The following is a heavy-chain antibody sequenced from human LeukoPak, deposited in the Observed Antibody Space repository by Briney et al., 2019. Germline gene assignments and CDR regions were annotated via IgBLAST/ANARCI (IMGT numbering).Heavy chain of an antibody. V-gene: IGHV4-39*07. Sequence: PSETLSLTCTVSGGSISSSSYYWGWIRQPPGKGLEWIGEINHSGSTNYNPSLKSRVTISVDTSKNQFSLKLSSVTAADTAVYYCARLSSPLTPYYYGSGSWFRRGGHYFDYWGQGTLVTVSS. D-gene: IGHD3-10*01. CDR1: GGSISSSSYY. CDR3: ARLSSPLTPYYYGSGSWFRRGGHYFDY. CDR2: INHSGST. J-gene: IGHJ4*02.